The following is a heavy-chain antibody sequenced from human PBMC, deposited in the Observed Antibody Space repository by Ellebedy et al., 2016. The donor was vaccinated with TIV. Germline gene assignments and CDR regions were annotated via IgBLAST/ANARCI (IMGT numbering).Heavy chain of an antibody. D-gene: IGHD3-22*01. J-gene: IGHJ4*02. Sequence: GGSLRLSCAASGFTFSTYWMHWVRQAPGKGPVWVSRINSDGSTNYADSVKGRFTISRDNAKNTLYLQMNSLRVEDTAVYYCARDGYYHDGFDYWGQGTRSPSPQ. CDR3: ARDGYYHDGFDY. V-gene: IGHV3-74*01. CDR1: GFTFSTYW. CDR2: INSDGST.